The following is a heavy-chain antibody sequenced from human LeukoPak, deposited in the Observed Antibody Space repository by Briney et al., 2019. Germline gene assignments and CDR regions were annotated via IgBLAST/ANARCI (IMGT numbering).Heavy chain of an antibody. V-gene: IGHV3-48*03. CDR2: ISSSGSTI. D-gene: IGHD6-13*01. CDR3: ARGPYSSSPFDY. Sequence: GGSLRLSCAASGFTFSSYEMNWVRQAPGKGLEWVSYISSSGSTIYYADSVKGRFTISRDNAKSSLCLQMNSLRAEDTAVYYCARGPYSSSPFDYWGQGTLVTVSS. CDR1: GFTFSSYE. J-gene: IGHJ4*02.